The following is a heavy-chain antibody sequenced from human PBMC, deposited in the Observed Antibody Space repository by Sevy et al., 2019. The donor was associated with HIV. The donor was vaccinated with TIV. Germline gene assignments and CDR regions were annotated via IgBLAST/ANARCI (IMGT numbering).Heavy chain of an antibody. J-gene: IGHJ6*02. D-gene: IGHD3-3*01. CDR1: GYSFSDNGYY. CDR2: INPKSGST. CDR3: ARESYDFWTGPVDYDYGMDV. Sequence: ASVKVSCKASGYSFSDNGYYTHWVRQAPGQGLEWMGWINPKSGSTNYAQKFQGRVSMTRDTSVSTANMVMSRLSSDDTAVYYCARESYDFWTGPVDYDYGMDVWGQGTTVTVSS. V-gene: IGHV1-2*02.